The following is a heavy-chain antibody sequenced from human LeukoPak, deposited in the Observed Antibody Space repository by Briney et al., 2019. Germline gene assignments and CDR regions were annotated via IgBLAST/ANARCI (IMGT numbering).Heavy chain of an antibody. CDR3: ARGTDSSAYFGRFLFDY. CDR1: GFSLEIYA. J-gene: IGHJ4*02. Sequence: PGKSLRLSCAASGFSLEIYAIHWVRQAPGKGLEWVAVISHDGREKYYADSVKGRFPISRDNSESTVYLQMNTLRVEDTAVYYCARGTDSSAYFGRFLFDYWGQGTLVTVSS. CDR2: ISHDGREK. D-gene: IGHD3-22*01. V-gene: IGHV3-30*04.